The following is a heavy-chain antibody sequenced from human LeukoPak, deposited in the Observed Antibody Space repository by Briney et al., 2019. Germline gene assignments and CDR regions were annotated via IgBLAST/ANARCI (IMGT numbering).Heavy chain of an antibody. CDR2: INHSGST. CDR3: ARVFDSGSQAYFYYMDV. CDR1: GGSFSGYY. J-gene: IGHJ6*03. Sequence: PSETLSLTCAVYGGSFSGYYWSWIRQPPGKGLEWIGEINHSGSTNYSPSLTSRVTISLDTSKNQFSLKVSSVSAADTAVYYCARVFDSGSQAYFYYMDVWGKGTTVTISS. V-gene: IGHV4-34*01. D-gene: IGHD3-10*01.